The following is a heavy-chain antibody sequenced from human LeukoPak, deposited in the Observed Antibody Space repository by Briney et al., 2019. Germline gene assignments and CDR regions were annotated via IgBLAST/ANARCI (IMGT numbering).Heavy chain of an antibody. CDR3: ARATLAVASTPDAFDI. D-gene: IGHD2-15*01. CDR1: GYTFTGYY. Sequence: GASVKVSCKASGYTFTGYYMHWVRQAPGQGLEWMAWINPNSGDTSHAQKFQGRVTMTGDTSINTAYMELSRLRSDDTAVYYCARATLAVASTPDAFDIWGQGTKVTVSS. V-gene: IGHV1-2*02. J-gene: IGHJ3*02. CDR2: INPNSGDT.